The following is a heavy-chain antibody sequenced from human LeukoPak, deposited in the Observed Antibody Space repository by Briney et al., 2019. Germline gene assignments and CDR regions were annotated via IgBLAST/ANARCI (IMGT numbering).Heavy chain of an antibody. CDR1: IDSFSNYH. CDR2: VNESGGT. J-gene: IGHJ5*02. D-gene: IGHD2-21*01. V-gene: IGHV4-34*01. Sequence: SETLSLTCAVYIDSFSNYHWNWIRQTPAKGMEWIGEVNESGGTNISPSLRSRVILSVDTSKNQFSLKMTSVAAADTAIYYCARGIPLLKWFDPWGLGTLATVSS. CDR3: ARGIPLLKWFDP.